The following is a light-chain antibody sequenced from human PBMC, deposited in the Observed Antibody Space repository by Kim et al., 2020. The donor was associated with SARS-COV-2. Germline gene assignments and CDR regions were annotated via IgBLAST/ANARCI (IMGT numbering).Light chain of an antibody. Sequence: QSALTQPASVSGSPGQSVTISCTGTSSDVGAYDFVSWYQQHPGKGPKLMIYDVSVRPSGISDRFSGSKSGSTASLTISGLQAEDEADYYCGSYSTTSTFMIFGGGTKLTVL. CDR2: DVS. J-gene: IGLJ2*01. V-gene: IGLV2-14*03. CDR3: GSYSTTSTFMI. CDR1: SSDVGAYDF.